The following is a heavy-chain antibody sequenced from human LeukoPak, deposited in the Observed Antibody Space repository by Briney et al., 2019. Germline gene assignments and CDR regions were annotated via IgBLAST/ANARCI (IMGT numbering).Heavy chain of an antibody. V-gene: IGHV3-66*01. D-gene: IGHD3-9*01. Sequence: GGSLRLSCAASGFTVSSNYMSWVRQAPGKGLEWVSVIYSGGSTYYADSVKGRFTISRDDSKNTLYLQMNSLRAEDTAVYYCARGGDILTGYSHPFDYWGQGTLVTVSS. CDR2: IYSGGST. CDR1: GFTVSSNY. CDR3: ARGGDILTGYSHPFDY. J-gene: IGHJ4*02.